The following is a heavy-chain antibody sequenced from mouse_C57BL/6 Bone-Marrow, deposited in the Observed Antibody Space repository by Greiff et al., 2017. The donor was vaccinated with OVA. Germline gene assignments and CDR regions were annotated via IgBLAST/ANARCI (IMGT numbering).Heavy chain of an antibody. CDR3: AIEKGSPWFAY. CDR2: IDPSDSYT. Sequence: QVQLQQPGAELVMPGASVKLSCKASGYTFTSYWMHWVKQRPGQGLEWIGEIDPSDSYTNYNQKFKGKSTLTVDKSSSTAYMQLSSLTSADSAVYYCAIEKGSPWFAYWGQGTLVTVSA. CDR1: GYTFTSYW. J-gene: IGHJ3*01. V-gene: IGHV1-69*01.